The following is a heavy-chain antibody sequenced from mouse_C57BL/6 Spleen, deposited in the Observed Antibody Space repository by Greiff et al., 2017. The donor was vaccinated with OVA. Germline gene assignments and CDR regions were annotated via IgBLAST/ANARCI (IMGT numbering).Heavy chain of an antibody. CDR3: ARSPITTVRMDY. J-gene: IGHJ4*01. V-gene: IGHV1-82*01. D-gene: IGHD1-1*01. Sequence: VQLQQSGPELVKPGASVKISCKASGYAFSSSWMNWVKQRPGKGLEWIGRIYPGDGDTNYNGKFKGKATLTADKSSSTAYMQLSSLTSEDSAVYFCARSPITTVRMDYWGQGTSVTVSS. CDR1: GYAFSSSW. CDR2: IYPGDGDT.